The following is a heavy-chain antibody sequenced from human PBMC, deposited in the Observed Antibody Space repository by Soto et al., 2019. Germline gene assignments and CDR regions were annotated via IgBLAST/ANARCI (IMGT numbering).Heavy chain of an antibody. CDR2: ISGSGGST. Sequence: EVQLLESGGGLVQPGGSLRLSCAASGFTFSSYAMSWVRQAPGKGLEWVSAISGSGGSTYYADSVKGRFTISRDNSKNTLYLQMNSLSAEDTAVYYCATWWELLPHFDYWGQGTLVTVSS. CDR3: ATWWELLPHFDY. D-gene: IGHD1-26*01. CDR1: GFTFSSYA. V-gene: IGHV3-23*01. J-gene: IGHJ4*02.